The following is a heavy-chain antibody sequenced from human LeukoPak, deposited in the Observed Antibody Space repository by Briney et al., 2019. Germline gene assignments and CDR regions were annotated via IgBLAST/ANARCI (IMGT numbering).Heavy chain of an antibody. D-gene: IGHD1-26*01. CDR3: AREGSGSYRTYYFDY. V-gene: IGHV4-4*07. CDR2: IYTSGST. Sequence: SETLSLTCTVSGGSLSSYYWSWIRQPAGKGLEWIGRIYTSGSTNYNPSLKSRVTMSVDTSKNQFSLKLSSVTAADTAVYYCAREGSGSYRTYYFDYWGQGTLVTVSS. CDR1: GGSLSSYY. J-gene: IGHJ4*02.